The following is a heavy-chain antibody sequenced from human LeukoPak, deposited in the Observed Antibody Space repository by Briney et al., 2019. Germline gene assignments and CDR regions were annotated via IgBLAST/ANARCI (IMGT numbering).Heavy chain of an antibody. CDR1: GFTFSSYS. J-gene: IGHJ4*02. CDR2: ISSSSSYI. Sequence: GGSLRLSCAASGFTFSSYSMNWVRQAPGKWLEWVSSISSSSSYIYYADSVKGRFTISRDNAKNSLYLQMNSLRAEDTAVYYCASLYSSSWYVSDYWGQGTLVTVSS. CDR3: ASLYSSSWYVSDY. V-gene: IGHV3-21*01. D-gene: IGHD6-13*01.